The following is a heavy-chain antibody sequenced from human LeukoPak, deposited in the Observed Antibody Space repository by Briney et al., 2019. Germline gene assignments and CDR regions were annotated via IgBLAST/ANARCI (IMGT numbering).Heavy chain of an antibody. D-gene: IGHD4-17*01. V-gene: IGHV3-72*01. CDR2: IRSKAADYST. CDR1: GFTFSSLY. J-gene: IGHJ4*02. CDR3: VRVRHGDSFDF. Sequence: PGGSLRLSCEASGFTFSSLYMDWVRQAPGKGLEWVCRIRSKAADYSTDYASSVKVRFTISRDDSRSSLYLQMSSLKSEDTALYYCVRVRHGDSFDFWGQGTLVTVSS.